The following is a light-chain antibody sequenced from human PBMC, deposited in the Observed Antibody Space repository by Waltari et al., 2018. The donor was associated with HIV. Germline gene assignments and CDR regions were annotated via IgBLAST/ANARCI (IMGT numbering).Light chain of an antibody. CDR2: GNS. CDR3: QSYDSRLHVV. Sequence: QSALTPPPSVSGAPRQRVTISCTGSSSNFGEGYHVHWYQQLPGTAPKLLIYGNSNRPSGVPDRFSGSKSGTSASLAITGLQAEDEADYYCQSYDSRLHVVFGGGTKLTVL. V-gene: IGLV1-40*01. CDR1: SSNFGEGYH. J-gene: IGLJ2*01.